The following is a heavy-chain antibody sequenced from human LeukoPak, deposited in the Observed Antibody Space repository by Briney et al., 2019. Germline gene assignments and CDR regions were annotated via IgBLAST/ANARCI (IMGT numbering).Heavy chain of an antibody. J-gene: IGHJ4*02. CDR1: GDSISSYY. CDR2: IYYSGST. D-gene: IGHD3-10*01. CDR3: AREVRRFGEAHYFDY. Sequence: PSETLSLTCTVSGDSISSYYWLWLRQPPGKGLEGVGYIYYSGSTNYNPSLKSRVTISVDTSKNQLSLKLSSVTAADTAVYYCAREVRRFGEAHYFDYWGQGTLVTVSS. V-gene: IGHV4-59*01.